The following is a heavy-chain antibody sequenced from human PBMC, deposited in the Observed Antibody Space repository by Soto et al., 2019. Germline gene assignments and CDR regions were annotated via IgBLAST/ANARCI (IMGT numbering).Heavy chain of an antibody. J-gene: IGHJ6*02. CDR1: GYSIHTYA. Sequence: QVQLEQSGAEVKKPGASVNVSCKASGYSIHTYAMRWVRKAPGQGLEWVGWISGYNGNTHYAEKFQGRVTLTTDRATKTAFMELRSLTRDDTAVYYCAREYGMDFWGQGTTVTVSS. V-gene: IGHV1-18*01. CDR2: ISGYNGNT. CDR3: AREYGMDF.